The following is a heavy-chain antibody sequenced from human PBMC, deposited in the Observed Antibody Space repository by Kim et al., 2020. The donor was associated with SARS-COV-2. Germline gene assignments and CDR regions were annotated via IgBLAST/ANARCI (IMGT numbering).Heavy chain of an antibody. CDR3: ARETYDVEGATYGMDV. V-gene: IGHV4-59*13. CDR1: GGSISGYY. D-gene: IGHD1-26*01. Sequence: SETLSLTCTVSGGSISGYYWTWIRQPPGKGLEWMGYISYSGSTNYNPSLKSRVTISVDTSKSHFSLKLNSVTAADTAVYYCARETYDVEGATYGMDVWGQGTTVIVSS. J-gene: IGHJ6*02. CDR2: ISYSGST.